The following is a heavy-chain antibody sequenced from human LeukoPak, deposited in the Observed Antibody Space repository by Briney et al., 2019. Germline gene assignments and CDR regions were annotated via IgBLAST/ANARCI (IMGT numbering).Heavy chain of an antibody. CDR1: GFTFSSYE. V-gene: IGHV3-48*03. CDR2: ISSSGRTI. Sequence: GGSLRLSCAVSGFTFSSYEMNWVRQAPGKGLEWVSYISSSGRTIYHADSVKGRFTISRDNSQDTLYLQMNSLRAEDTALYFCAKGYYNWFDPWGQGTLVTVSS. J-gene: IGHJ5*02. D-gene: IGHD3-22*01. CDR3: AKGYYNWFDP.